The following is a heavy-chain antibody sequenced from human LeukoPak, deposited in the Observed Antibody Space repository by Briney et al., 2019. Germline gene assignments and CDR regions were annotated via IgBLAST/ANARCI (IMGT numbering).Heavy chain of an antibody. Sequence: SETPSLTCTVSGGSISSYYWSWIRQPPGKGLEWIGEINHSGNTNYNPSLKSRVTISVDTSKTQFSLKLSSVTAADTAMYYCARRDGSGYYDAFDIWGQGTMVTVSS. D-gene: IGHD3-22*01. CDR1: GGSISSYY. V-gene: IGHV4-34*01. J-gene: IGHJ3*02. CDR3: ARRDGSGYYDAFDI. CDR2: INHSGNT.